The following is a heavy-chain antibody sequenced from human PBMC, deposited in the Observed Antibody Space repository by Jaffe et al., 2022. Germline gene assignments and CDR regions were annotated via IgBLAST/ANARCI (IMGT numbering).Heavy chain of an antibody. D-gene: IGHD3-3*01. CDR1: GYTFTSYA. Sequence: QVQVVQSGAEVKTPGASVKVSCKASGYTFTSYAMHWVRQAPGQSLEWMGWINAGSGNTKYSQKFQGRVTITRDTSASTAYMELSSLRSEDTAVYYCARSEWAVVFGVASYYFDYWGQGTLVTVSS. J-gene: IGHJ4*02. CDR3: ARSEWAVVFGVASYYFDY. CDR2: INAGSGNT. V-gene: IGHV1-3*01.